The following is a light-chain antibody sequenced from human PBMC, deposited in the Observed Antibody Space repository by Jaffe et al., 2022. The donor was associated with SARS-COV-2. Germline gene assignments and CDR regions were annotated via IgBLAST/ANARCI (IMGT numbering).Light chain of an antibody. CDR1: QSISSW. CDR2: KAS. V-gene: IGKV1-5*03. CDR3: QQYNSYPFT. J-gene: IGKJ2*01. Sequence: DIQMTQSPSTLSASVGDRVTITCRASQSISSWLAWYQQKPGKAPKLLIYKASSLESGVPSRFSGSGSGTEFTLTISSLQPDDFATYYCQQYNSYPFTFGQGTKLEIK.